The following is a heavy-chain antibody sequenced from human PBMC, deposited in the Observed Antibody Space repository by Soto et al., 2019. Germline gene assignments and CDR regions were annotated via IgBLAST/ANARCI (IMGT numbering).Heavy chain of an antibody. CDR3: AGGYSDTWYLV. J-gene: IGHJ4*01. CDR1: GGSISSGGYS. Sequence: SETLSLTCAVSGGSISSGGYSWGWIRQPPGKGLEWIGYIYHSGSTYYNPSLKSRVTISVDRSRNQFSLKLYSVTAADTATYYCAGGYSDTWYLVWGLGTSVTVSS. D-gene: IGHD6-25*01. V-gene: IGHV4-30-2*02. CDR2: IYHSGST.